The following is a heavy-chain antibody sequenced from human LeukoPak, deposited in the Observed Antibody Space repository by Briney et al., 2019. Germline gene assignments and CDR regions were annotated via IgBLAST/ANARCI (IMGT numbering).Heavy chain of an antibody. CDR2: ISYDGSNI. CDR1: GFTFSIYG. CDR3: AKDPARFLEWLTQKYGMDV. V-gene: IGHV3-30*18. D-gene: IGHD3-3*01. Sequence: GRSLRLSCAASGFTFSIYGMHWVRQAPGKGLEWVAVISYDGSNIYYADSVKGRFTISRDNSKNTLYLQMTSVRPEDTAVYYCAKDPARFLEWLTQKYGMDVWGQGTTVTVSS. J-gene: IGHJ6*02.